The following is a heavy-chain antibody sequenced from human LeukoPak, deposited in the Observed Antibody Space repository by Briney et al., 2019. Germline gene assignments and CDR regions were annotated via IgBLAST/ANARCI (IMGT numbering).Heavy chain of an antibody. CDR2: IYYSGST. Sequence: PSETLSLTCTVSGGSISSHYWSWLRQPPGKGLEWIGYIYYSGSTNYNPSLKSRVTISVDTSKNQFSLKLSSVTAADTAVYYCARAYYYDSIRLWFDPWGQGTLVTVSS. CDR1: GGSISSHY. D-gene: IGHD3-22*01. J-gene: IGHJ5*02. CDR3: ARAYYYDSIRLWFDP. V-gene: IGHV4-59*11.